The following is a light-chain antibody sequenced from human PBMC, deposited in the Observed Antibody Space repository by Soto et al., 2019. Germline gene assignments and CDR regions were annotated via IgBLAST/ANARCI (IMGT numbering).Light chain of an antibody. V-gene: IGKV3-20*01. Sequence: EIVLTQSPGTLSLFPGERATLSCRASQSVNNNYLGWYQQKPGQAPRLLIYSTSRRSRGIPDRFSGSGSGTDFSLSISRLEPEDFAVYYCQQYGGSGTFGGGTKVEIK. CDR2: STS. CDR1: QSVNNNY. J-gene: IGKJ4*01. CDR3: QQYGGSGT.